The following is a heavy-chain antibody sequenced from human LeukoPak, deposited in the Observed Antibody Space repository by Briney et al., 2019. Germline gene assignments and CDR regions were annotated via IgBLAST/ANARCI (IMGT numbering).Heavy chain of an antibody. Sequence: GGSLRLSCAASGFTLSSYAMTWVRQAPGKGLEWVSAISGSGGSTYYADSVKGRFTISRDNSKNTLYLQMNSLRAEDTAVYYCAKDRYSGYDFFDYWGQGTLVTVSS. V-gene: IGHV3-23*01. J-gene: IGHJ4*02. CDR1: GFTLSSYA. D-gene: IGHD5-12*01. CDR3: AKDRYSGYDFFDY. CDR2: ISGSGGST.